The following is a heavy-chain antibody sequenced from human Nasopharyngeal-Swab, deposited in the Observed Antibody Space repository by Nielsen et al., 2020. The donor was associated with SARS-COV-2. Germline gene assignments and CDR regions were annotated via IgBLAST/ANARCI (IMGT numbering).Heavy chain of an antibody. J-gene: IGHJ4*02. CDR3: ARGYSSGWYQWSRHTLDY. Sequence: GESLKISCVASGFTFSSYSMNWVRQAPGKGLEWVSYISSSSTIYYADSVEGRFTISRDNAKNSLYLQMNSLRHEDTAVYYCARGYSSGWYQWSRHTLDYWGQGTLVTVSS. CDR1: GFTFSSYS. V-gene: IGHV3-48*02. D-gene: IGHD6-19*01. CDR2: ISSSSTI.